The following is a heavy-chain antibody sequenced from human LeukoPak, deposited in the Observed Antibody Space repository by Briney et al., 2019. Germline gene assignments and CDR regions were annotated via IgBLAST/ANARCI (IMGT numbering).Heavy chain of an antibody. Sequence: GGSLRLSCAASGFTFSSYAISWVRQAPGQGLEWMGGIIPIFGTANYAQKFQGRVTITADESTSTAYMELSSLRSEDTAMYYCARSLIPVTVVDFWGQGTLVTVSS. D-gene: IGHD4-17*01. CDR2: IIPIFGTA. CDR1: GFTFSSYA. J-gene: IGHJ4*02. V-gene: IGHV1-69*01. CDR3: ARSLIPVTVVDF.